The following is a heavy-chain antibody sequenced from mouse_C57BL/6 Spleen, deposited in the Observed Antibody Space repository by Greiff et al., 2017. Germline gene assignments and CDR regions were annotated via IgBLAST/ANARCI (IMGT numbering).Heavy chain of an antibody. D-gene: IGHD1-1*01. CDR3: ARTSSSLDY. J-gene: IGHJ4*01. CDR2: INPNNGGT. CDR1: GYTFTDYY. Sequence: EVQLQQSGPELVKPGASVKISCKASGYTFTDYYMNWVKQSHGKSLEWIGDINPNNGGTSYNQKFKGKATLTVDKSSSTAYMELRSLTSEDSAVXYCARTSSSLDYWGQGTSVTVSS. V-gene: IGHV1-26*01.